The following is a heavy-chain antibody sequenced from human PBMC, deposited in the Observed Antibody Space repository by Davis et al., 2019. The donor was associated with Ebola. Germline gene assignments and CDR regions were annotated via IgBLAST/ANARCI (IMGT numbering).Heavy chain of an antibody. D-gene: IGHD4-17*01. V-gene: IGHV3-33*01. CDR3: ARARVSGDYGGYFKH. CDR1: GFTFSNYG. Sequence: PGGSLRLSCAASGFTFSNYGMHWVRQAPGKGLEWVAIIWYDGSNKNYADSVKGRFTISRDNSNNTLYLQMNSLRADDTAVYYCARARVSGDYGGYFKHWGQGTPVTVAS. CDR2: IWYDGSNK. J-gene: IGHJ1*01.